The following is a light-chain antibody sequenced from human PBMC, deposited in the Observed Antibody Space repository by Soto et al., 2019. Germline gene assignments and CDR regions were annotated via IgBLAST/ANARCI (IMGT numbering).Light chain of an antibody. Sequence: DVQMTQTNSTLSASVGDRVTITCRASQSISSWLAWYQQKPGKAPKLLIYKASSLESGVPSRFSGSGSGTEFTLTISSLQPDDFATYYCQQYNSYSLYTFGQRSMVDVK. CDR3: QQYNSYSLYT. J-gene: IGKJ2*01. V-gene: IGKV1-5*03. CDR1: QSISSW. CDR2: KAS.